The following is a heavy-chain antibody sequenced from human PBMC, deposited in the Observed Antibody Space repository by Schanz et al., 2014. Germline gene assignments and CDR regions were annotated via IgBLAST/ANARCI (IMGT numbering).Heavy chain of an antibody. CDR3: AREVGGSFGQHY. J-gene: IGHJ4*02. CDR1: GFTFSDYA. V-gene: IGHV3-30*04. D-gene: IGHD1-26*01. CDR2: ISYDGSNE. Sequence: QVQLVESGGGVVQPGRSLRLSCGASGFTFSDYAMHWVRQAPGMGLEWVAVISYDGSNEYYAHSVKGRFTISRDNSKNTLSLQMNSLRVEDTAVYYCAREVGGSFGQHYWGQGALVTVSS.